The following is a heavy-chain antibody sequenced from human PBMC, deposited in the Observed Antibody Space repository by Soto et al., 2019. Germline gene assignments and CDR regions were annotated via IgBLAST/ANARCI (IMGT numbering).Heavy chain of an antibody. J-gene: IGHJ4*02. CDR3: ARGYGRNFDY. CDR2: IYHSGST. Sequence: SETLSLTCAVSGGSISSSNWCIWVRQPPGKGLEWIGEIYHSGSTNYNPSLKSRVTISADTSKNQFSLKLSSVTAADTAVYYCARGYGRNFDYWGQGTLVTVS. D-gene: IGHD5-18*01. CDR1: GGSISSSNW. V-gene: IGHV4-4*02.